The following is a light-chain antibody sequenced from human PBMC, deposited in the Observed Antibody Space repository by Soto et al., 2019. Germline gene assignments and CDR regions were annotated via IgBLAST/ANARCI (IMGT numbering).Light chain of an antibody. V-gene: IGKV1-39*01. CDR2: SAS. Sequence: DIQMTQSPSSLSASVGDSVTVTCRASQSIGTSLHWYQQRAGKAPKVLISSASRLQSGVSSRFSGSGSGTHFTLTISSLRPEDSATYYCLQGYNTFWTFGQGTKVEIK. J-gene: IGKJ1*01. CDR3: LQGYNTFWT. CDR1: QSIGTS.